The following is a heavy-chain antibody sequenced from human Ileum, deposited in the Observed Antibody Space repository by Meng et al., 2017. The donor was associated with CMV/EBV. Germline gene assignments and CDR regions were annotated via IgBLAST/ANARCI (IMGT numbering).Heavy chain of an antibody. CDR3: ARTHYNLQIEIDY. CDR2: IYPDDSDI. CDR1: GYDFSSYW. Sequence: GESLKISCKASGYDFSSYWIAWVRQLPGKGLEWIGIIYPDDSDIKYSPSFQGQVAISADQSINTAYLYWNSLKASATAMYYCARTHYNLQIEIDYWGQGAQVTVSS. J-gene: IGHJ4*02. D-gene: IGHD1-1*01. V-gene: IGHV5-51*01.